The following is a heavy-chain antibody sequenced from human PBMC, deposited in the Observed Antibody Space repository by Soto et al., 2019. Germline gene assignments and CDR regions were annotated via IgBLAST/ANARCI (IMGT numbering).Heavy chain of an antibody. J-gene: IGHJ2*01. V-gene: IGHV3-23*01. CDR1: GFTFINYA. Sequence: EVQLLESGGDSVQPGGSVRLSCAGSGFTFINYAMNWVRQAPGKGLEWVSTISGGGDATFFADSVRGRFTFSRDNSKNTVTLQMNSLGVGDTAVYYGARKFVRSTSRPDYCDVDLWGRGTLVTVSS. CDR2: ISGGGDAT. D-gene: IGHD2-2*01. CDR3: ARKFVRSTSRPDYCDVDL.